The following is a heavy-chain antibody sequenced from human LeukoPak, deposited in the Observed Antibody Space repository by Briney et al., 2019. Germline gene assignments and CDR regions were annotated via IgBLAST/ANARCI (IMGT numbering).Heavy chain of an antibody. CDR3: VKLFPYYSGSGSYPDY. J-gene: IGHJ4*02. Sequence: GGSLRLSCSASGFTFSSYAMFWVSQAPGKGLDYVSGLSSNGGSTYYADSVMGRFTISRDNSKNTLYLQMSSLRAEDTAVYYCVKLFPYYSGSGSYPDYWGQGTLVTVSS. CDR1: GFTFSSYA. CDR2: LSSNGGST. V-gene: IGHV3-64D*06. D-gene: IGHD3-10*01.